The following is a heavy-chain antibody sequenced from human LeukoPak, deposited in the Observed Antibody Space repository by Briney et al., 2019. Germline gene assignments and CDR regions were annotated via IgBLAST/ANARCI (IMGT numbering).Heavy chain of an antibody. CDR2: INAGNGNT. Sequence: GASVKVSCKASGYTFTSYAMHWVRQAPGQRLEWMGWINAGNGNTKYSQEFQGRVTITRDTSISTAYMELSRLRSDDTAVYYCAREGGLWFGELLANWFDPWGQGTLVTVSS. CDR1: GYTFTSYA. V-gene: IGHV1-3*01. CDR3: AREGGLWFGELLANWFDP. D-gene: IGHD3-10*01. J-gene: IGHJ5*02.